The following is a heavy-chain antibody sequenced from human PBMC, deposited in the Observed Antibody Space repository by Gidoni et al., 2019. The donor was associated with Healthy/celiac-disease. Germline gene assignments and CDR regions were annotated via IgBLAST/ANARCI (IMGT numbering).Heavy chain of an antibody. CDR1: GFTFSSYE. Sequence: EVQLVASGGGLVQPGGSMRLSCAASGFTFSSYEMNWVRQAPGKGLEWVSYISSSVSTIYYADSVKGRFTISRDNAKNSLYLQMNSLRAEDTAVYYCARDVNLVGAHQHFDYWGQGTLVTVSS. V-gene: IGHV3-48*03. CDR3: ARDVNLVGAHQHFDY. J-gene: IGHJ4*02. D-gene: IGHD1-26*01. CDR2: ISSSVSTI.